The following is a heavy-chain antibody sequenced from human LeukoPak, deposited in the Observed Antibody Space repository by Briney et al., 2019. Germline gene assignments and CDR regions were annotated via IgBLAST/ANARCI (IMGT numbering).Heavy chain of an antibody. CDR3: ARVLTGSNRQLDC. V-gene: IGHV3-74*01. CDR1: GFTLPTYW. Sequence: GGSLRLSCAASGFTLPTYWMHWVRQAPGEGLEWVARINGDGSATHYADFVKGRFTISRDNAKNTLYLQMNSLRAEDTAVYFCARVLTGSNRQLDCWGQGTLVTVSS. D-gene: IGHD3-9*01. CDR2: INGDGSAT. J-gene: IGHJ4*02.